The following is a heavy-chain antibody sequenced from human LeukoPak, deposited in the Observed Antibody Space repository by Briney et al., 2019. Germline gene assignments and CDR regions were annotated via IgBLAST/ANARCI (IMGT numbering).Heavy chain of an antibody. CDR1: GFTFSSYA. D-gene: IGHD3-22*01. J-gene: IGHJ4*02. CDR3: AKDSSGYFRPFDY. CDR2: ISGSGAGT. V-gene: IGHV3-23*01. Sequence: GGSLRLSCAASGFTFSSYAMSWVRQAPGKGLEWVSAISGSGAGTYYADSVKGRFTISRDNSKNTLYLQMNSLRAGDTAVYYCAKDSSGYFRPFDYWGQGTLVTVSS.